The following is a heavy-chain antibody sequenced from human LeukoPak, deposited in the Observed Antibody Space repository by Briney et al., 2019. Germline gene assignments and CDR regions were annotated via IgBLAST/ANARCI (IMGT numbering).Heavy chain of an antibody. J-gene: IGHJ5*02. CDR3: AKDLDSRWIQLTNWFDP. V-gene: IGHV3-23*01. Sequence: GGSLRLSCAASGFTFSSYAMSWVRQAPGKGLEWVSAISGSGGSTYYADSVKGRFTISRDNSKNTLYLQMNGLRAEDTAVYYCAKDLDSRWIQLTNWFDPWGQGTLVTVSS. CDR2: ISGSGGST. CDR1: GFTFSSYA. D-gene: IGHD5-18*01.